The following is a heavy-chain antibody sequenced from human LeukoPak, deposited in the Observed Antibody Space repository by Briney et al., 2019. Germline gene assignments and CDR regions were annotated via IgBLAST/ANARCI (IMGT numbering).Heavy chain of an antibody. CDR2: TWYDGSSK. CDR1: GFMFSSYG. Sequence: GRSLRLSCAAPGFMFSSYGMQWVRQAPGKGLEWVEVTWYDGSSKYYADSVKGRFTISRDNSKNTLYLQMNSLRADDTDVYHCAKDWSCSSASCRFDYWGQGTLVTVSS. V-gene: IGHV3-33*06. D-gene: IGHD2-2*01. J-gene: IGHJ4*02. CDR3: AKDWSCSSASCRFDY.